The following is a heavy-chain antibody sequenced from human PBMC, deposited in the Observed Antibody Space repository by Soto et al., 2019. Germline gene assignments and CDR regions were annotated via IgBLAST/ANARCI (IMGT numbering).Heavy chain of an antibody. D-gene: IGHD3-10*01. J-gene: IGHJ4*02. CDR1: GASISRTGFH. V-gene: IGHV4-39*01. Sequence: QLQLQESGPGLVKPSETLSLTCAVSGASISRTGFHWGWIRQPPGQGLEWFGSIYEGATTFYNSSLTSRVTIPADTSKKHLSRNLGSVTAAGTTVYYWARRGSGHTFDYWGQGTLVTVSS. CDR3: ARRGSGHTFDY. CDR2: IYEGATT.